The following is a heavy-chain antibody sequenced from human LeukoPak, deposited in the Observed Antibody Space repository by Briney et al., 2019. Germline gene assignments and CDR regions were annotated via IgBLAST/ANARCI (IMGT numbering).Heavy chain of an antibody. V-gene: IGHV1-18*01. D-gene: IGHD2-2*01. CDR1: GYTFTSYS. CDR3: VRDRYCRSSSCNPAARGYFLY. CDR2: ISAYNANT. Sequence: EASVKVSCKASGYTFTSYSFSWVRQAPGQGLEWMGWISAYNANTDYAQKVQGRVTMTTDTSTSTAYMELRSLRSDDTAMYYCVRDRYCRSSSCNPAARGYFLYWGQGTLVTVSS. J-gene: IGHJ1*01.